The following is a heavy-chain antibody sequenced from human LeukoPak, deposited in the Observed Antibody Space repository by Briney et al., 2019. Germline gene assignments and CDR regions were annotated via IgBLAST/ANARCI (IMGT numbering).Heavy chain of an antibody. J-gene: IGHJ6*02. CDR1: GFTVSSNY. Sequence: GGSLRLSCAASGFTVSSNYMSWVRQAPGKGLEWVSVIYSGGSTYYADSVKGRFTISRDNSKNTLYLQMNSLRAEDTAVYYCARDRHKYYGSGTYYNVGGMDVWGQGTTVTVSS. V-gene: IGHV3-53*01. CDR2: IYSGGST. CDR3: ARDRHKYYGSGTYYNVGGMDV. D-gene: IGHD3-10*01.